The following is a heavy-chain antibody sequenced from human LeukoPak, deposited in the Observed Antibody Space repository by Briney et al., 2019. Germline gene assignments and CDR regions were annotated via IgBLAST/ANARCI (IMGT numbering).Heavy chain of an antibody. J-gene: IGHJ5*02. CDR1: GFTFSHYW. CDR2: ISVGGSDE. V-gene: IGHV3-21*05. D-gene: IGHD6-19*01. Sequence: GGSLRLSCAASGFTFSHYWMTWVRQAPGKGLEWISYISVGGSDEDYADSVKGRFSISRDNAKNSLFLQMNSLRVEDTAVYYCARDVGFNNGWPAWGQGTLVTVSS. CDR3: ARDVGFNNGWPA.